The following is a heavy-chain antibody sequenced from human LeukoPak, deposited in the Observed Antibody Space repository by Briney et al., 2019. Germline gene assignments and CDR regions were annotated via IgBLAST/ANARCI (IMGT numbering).Heavy chain of an antibody. CDR2: ISAYNGNT. J-gene: IGHJ3*02. Sequence: ASVKVSCKASGYTFTSYGISWVRQAPGQGLEWMGWISAYNGNTNYAQKLQGRVTMTTDTSTSTAYMELRSLRSEDTAVYYCARGGQRITIFGVVPHDAFDIWGQGTMVTVSS. D-gene: IGHD3-3*01. CDR1: GYTFTSYG. CDR3: ARGGQRITIFGVVPHDAFDI. V-gene: IGHV1-18*01.